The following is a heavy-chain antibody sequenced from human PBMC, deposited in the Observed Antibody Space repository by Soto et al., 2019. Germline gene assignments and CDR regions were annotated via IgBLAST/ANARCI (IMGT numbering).Heavy chain of an antibody. D-gene: IGHD2-8*01. CDR3: AKNGQPPYYYYGLDV. V-gene: IGHV1-18*01. CDR2: ISGYNGDT. Sequence: ASVKVSCKAPGYTFTRYGISWVRQAPGQGLEWMGWISGYNGDTNYAQKFQDRVSMTIDTSTGTAYMELRSLTSDDTAIYYCAKNGQPPYYYYGLDVWGQATKVTVSS. J-gene: IGHJ6*02. CDR1: GYTFTRYG.